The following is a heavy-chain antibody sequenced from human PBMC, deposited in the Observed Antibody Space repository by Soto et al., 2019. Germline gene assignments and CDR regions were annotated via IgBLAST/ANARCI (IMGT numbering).Heavy chain of an antibody. Sequence: QVQLVESGGGVVQPGRSLRLSCAASGFTFSSYAMHWVRQAPGKGLEWVAVLYYDGSNKYYADSVKGRLTITRDNSKNTLYMQMNSLRAEDTAVYFCAREWGRYCSGGSCYWGYWGQGTLVTVSS. J-gene: IGHJ4*02. CDR1: GFTFSSYA. CDR3: AREWGRYCSGGSCYWGY. CDR2: LYYDGSNK. V-gene: IGHV3-30-3*01. D-gene: IGHD2-15*01.